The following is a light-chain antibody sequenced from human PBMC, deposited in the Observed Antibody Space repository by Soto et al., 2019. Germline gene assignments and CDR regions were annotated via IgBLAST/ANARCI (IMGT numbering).Light chain of an antibody. CDR2: KAS. CDR1: QSINSW. V-gene: IGKV1-5*03. Sequence: DIQLTQSPSTLSSSLGDRATITCRASQSINSWLAWYQQKPGKAPKLLIYKASSLETGVPSRFSGSGSGTEFTLTISSLQPDDFATYYCQQYNDYRTFGQGTKVDIK. CDR3: QQYNDYRT. J-gene: IGKJ1*01.